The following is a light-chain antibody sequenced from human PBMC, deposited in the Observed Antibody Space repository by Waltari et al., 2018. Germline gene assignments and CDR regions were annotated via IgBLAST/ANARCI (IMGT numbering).Light chain of an antibody. CDR2: EVH. CDR1: SSDVGGYNF. Sequence: QSALTQPASVSGSPGQSITISCTGTSSDVGGYNFVCWYQQQPGKAPKLMIYEVHIRPPGISTRFSGSKSGNPASLNISGLQAEDEADYYCCSNTASSILVFGGGTKLTVL. J-gene: IGLJ2*01. CDR3: CSNTASSILV. V-gene: IGLV2-14*01.